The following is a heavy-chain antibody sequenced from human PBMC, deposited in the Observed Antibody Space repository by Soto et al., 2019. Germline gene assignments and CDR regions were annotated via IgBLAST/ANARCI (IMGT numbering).Heavy chain of an antibody. V-gene: IGHV4-30-4*01. J-gene: IGHJ4*02. D-gene: IGHD3-22*01. Sequence: SETLSLTCTVSGGSISSGDYYWSWIRQPPGKGLEWIGYIYYSGSTYYNPSLKSRVTISVDTSKNQFSLKLSSVTAADTAVYYCAREVVPGYYDSSGYYRYFDYWGQGTLVTV. CDR1: GGSISSGDYY. CDR2: IYYSGST. CDR3: AREVVPGYYDSSGYYRYFDY.